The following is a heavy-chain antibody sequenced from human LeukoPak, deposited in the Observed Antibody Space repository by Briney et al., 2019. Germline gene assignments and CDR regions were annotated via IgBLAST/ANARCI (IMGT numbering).Heavy chain of an antibody. D-gene: IGHD1-26*01. J-gene: IGHJ5*02. CDR1: GGSFSGYY. CDR3: ARLVGAKGWFDP. Sequence: SETLSLTCAVYGGSFSGYYGSWIRQPPGKGLEWIGEINHSRSTHYNPSLHSRLTISVDTSKTQFSLQLSSVTAADTAVYYCARLVGAKGWFDPWGQGTLVTVSS. CDR2: INHSRST. V-gene: IGHV4-34*01.